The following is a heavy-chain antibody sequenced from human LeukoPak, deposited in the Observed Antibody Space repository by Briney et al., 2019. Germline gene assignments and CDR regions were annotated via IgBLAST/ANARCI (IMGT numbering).Heavy chain of an antibody. CDR1: GGSISSHY. Sequence: TSETLSLTCTVSGGSISSHYWSWIRQPSGKGLEWIGYIYYSGSTNYNPSLKCRVTISVDTSKNQFSLKLSSVTAADTAVYYCARVRDGSSWYIDYWGQGTLVTVSS. D-gene: IGHD6-13*01. CDR3: ARVRDGSSWYIDY. V-gene: IGHV4-59*11. J-gene: IGHJ4*02. CDR2: IYYSGST.